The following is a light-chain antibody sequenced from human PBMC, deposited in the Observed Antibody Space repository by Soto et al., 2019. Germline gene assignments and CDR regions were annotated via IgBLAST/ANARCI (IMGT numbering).Light chain of an antibody. CDR2: NAY. J-gene: IGKJ5*01. Sequence: EIVMTQSPATLSASPGEGATLSCRASQSVSSNLAWYQQKPGQAPRLLIYNAYIRATGIPARFSGSGSGTAFNFTISSLQSEDFALYHCQQYNNWPLITFGQGTRLEI. CDR3: QQYNNWPLIT. CDR1: QSVSSN. V-gene: IGKV3-15*01.